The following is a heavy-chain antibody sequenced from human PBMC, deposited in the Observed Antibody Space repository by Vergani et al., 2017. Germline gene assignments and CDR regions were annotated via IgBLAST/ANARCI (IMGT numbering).Heavy chain of an antibody. V-gene: IGHV1-18*01. J-gene: IGHJ4*02. Sequence: QVQLVQSGAEVKKPGASVKVSCKASGYTFTSYGISWVRQAPGQGLEWMGWISAYNGNTNYAQKLQGRVTMTTDTSTSTAYMELRSLRSDDTAVYYCXRVWFYYDSSGYYYPIDYWGQGTLVTVSS. D-gene: IGHD3-22*01. CDR3: XRVWFYYDSSGYYYPIDY. CDR1: GYTFTSYG. CDR2: ISAYNGNT.